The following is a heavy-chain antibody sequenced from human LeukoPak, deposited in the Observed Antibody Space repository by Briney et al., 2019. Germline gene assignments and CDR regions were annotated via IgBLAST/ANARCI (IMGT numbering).Heavy chain of an antibody. J-gene: IGHJ4*02. CDR1: GYTLTRYG. V-gene: IGHV1-18*01. Sequence: ASVKGSCKASGYTLTRYGISWVRQAPGQGLEWMGGISAYNGNTNYPQKLQGRVTMTTDTSTSTAYMELRSLRSDDTAVYYCARSALGVAATAADYWGQGTLVTVAT. CDR3: ARSALGVAATAADY. D-gene: IGHD2-15*01. CDR2: ISAYNGNT.